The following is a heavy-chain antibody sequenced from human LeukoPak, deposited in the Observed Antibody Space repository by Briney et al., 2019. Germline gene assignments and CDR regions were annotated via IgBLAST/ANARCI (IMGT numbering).Heavy chain of an antibody. J-gene: IGHJ4*02. V-gene: IGHV3-49*04. CDR2: IGGKIYGGTP. CDR3: TRDQTPYY. Sequence: GGSLRLSCTASGFTFGDYAMTWVRQAPGKGLEWVGFIGGKIYGGTPEYAASVKGRFTISRDDSKGIAYLQMNSLKTEGTAVYYCTRDQTPYYWGQGTLVTVSS. CDR1: GFTFGDYA.